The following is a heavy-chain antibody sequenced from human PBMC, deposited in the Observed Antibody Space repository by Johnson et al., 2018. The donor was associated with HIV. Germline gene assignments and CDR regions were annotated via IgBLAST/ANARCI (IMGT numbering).Heavy chain of an antibody. CDR2: IPASGTDT. CDR1: GFTFSSYA. Sequence: VQLVESGGGVVQPGRSLRLSCAASGFTFSSYAMSWVRQAPGKGLEWVSSIPASGTDTYYADSVKGRFTISRDNSKNTLFLEMNSLRADDTAIYYCASGEVHIPESYYVTVSRAFDIWGQGTMVSVSS. D-gene: IGHD1-26*01. J-gene: IGHJ3*02. V-gene: IGHV3-23*04. CDR3: ASGEVHIPESYYVTVSRAFDI.